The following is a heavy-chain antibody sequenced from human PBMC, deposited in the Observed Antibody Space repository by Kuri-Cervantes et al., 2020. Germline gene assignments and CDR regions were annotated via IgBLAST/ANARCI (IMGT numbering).Heavy chain of an antibody. V-gene: IGHV4-39*02. CDR1: GGSISSSSYY. Sequence: SETLSLTCTVSGGSISSSSYYWGWIRQPPGKGLEWIGSIYYSGSTYYNPSLKSRVTISVDTSKNQFSLKLSSVTAADTAVYYCAKDIVPAALYGMDVWGQGTTVTVSS. J-gene: IGHJ6*02. D-gene: IGHD2-2*01. CDR3: AKDIVPAALYGMDV. CDR2: IYYSGST.